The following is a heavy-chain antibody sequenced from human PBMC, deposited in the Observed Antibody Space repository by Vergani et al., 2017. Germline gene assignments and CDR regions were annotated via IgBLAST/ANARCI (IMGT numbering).Heavy chain of an antibody. V-gene: IGHV3-7*01. CDR1: DFILGNYA. J-gene: IGHJ4*02. CDR3: ARGHPVGSY. D-gene: IGHD1-26*01. CDR2: IKGDGSAK. Sequence: GLLVESGGGVVQPGTSLRVSCVASDFILGNYAMHWVRQAPGKGLEWVAAIKGDGSAKQYVESVKGRFTISRDNAKSSLYLQMNSLRVADTAVYYCARGHPVGSYWGQGTLVTVSS.